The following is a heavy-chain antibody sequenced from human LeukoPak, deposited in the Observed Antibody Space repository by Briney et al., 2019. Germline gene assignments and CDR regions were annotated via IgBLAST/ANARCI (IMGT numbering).Heavy chain of an antibody. D-gene: IGHD1-14*01. CDR2: MNPNSGNT. CDR1: GYTFTSYD. J-gene: IGHJ4*02. Sequence: ASVKVSCKASGYTFTSYDINWVRQATGQGLEWMGWMNPNSGNTGYAQKFQGRVTITRNTSISTAYMELSSLRSEDTAVYYCARGTTLRQSPLGYWGQGTLVTVSS. CDR3: ARGTTLRQSPLGY. V-gene: IGHV1-8*03.